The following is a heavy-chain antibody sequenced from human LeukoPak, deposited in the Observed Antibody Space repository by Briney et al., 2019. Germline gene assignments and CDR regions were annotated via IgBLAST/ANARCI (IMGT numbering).Heavy chain of an antibody. CDR3: AKDIDGGNYPNFDY. V-gene: IGHV3-9*01. D-gene: IGHD4-23*01. CDR1: GFTFDDYA. CDR2: ISWNSGSI. J-gene: IGHJ4*02. Sequence: GGSLRLSCAASGFTFDDYAMPWVRQAPEKGLEWVSGISWNSGSIGYADSVKGRFTISRDNAKNSLYLQMNSLRAEDTALYYCAKDIDGGNYPNFDYWGQGTLVTVSS.